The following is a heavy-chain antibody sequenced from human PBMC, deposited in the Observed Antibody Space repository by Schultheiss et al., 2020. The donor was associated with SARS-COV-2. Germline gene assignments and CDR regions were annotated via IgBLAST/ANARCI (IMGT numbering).Heavy chain of an antibody. J-gene: IGHJ4*02. D-gene: IGHD3-22*01. V-gene: IGHV3-23*01. Sequence: GESLKISCAASGFTFTSYAMHWVRQAPGKGLEWVSAISSSGGSTFYADSVKGRFTISRDNYMNTLFLEMNSLRAEDTAVYHCARTGDNSGYFAYLDSWGQGTLVTVSS. CDR1: GFTFTSYA. CDR2: ISSSGGST. CDR3: ARTGDNSGYFAYLDS.